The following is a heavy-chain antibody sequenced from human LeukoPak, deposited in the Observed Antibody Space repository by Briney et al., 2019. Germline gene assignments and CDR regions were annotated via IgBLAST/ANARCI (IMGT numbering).Heavy chain of an antibody. J-gene: IGHJ4*02. CDR1: GFTFSTYW. CDR3: ARDFDWGSGH. CDR2: ISGDGSDT. D-gene: IGHD7-27*01. V-gene: IGHV3-74*01. Sequence: GGSPRLSCAASGFTFSTYWMHWVRQAPGKGLVWVSRISGDGSDTRYADSVKGRFIISRDNAKNTLYLQLNGLRAEDTAVYYCARDFDWGSGHWGQGALVTVSS.